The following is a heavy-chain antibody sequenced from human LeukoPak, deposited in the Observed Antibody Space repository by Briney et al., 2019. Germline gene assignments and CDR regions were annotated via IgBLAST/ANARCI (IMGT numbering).Heavy chain of an antibody. Sequence: GGSLRLSCAASGFTFSSYSMNWVRQAPGEGLEWVSYISSSSSTIYYADSVKGRFTISRDNAKNSLYLQMNSLRAEDTAVYYCARTLIAYCGRDCYPDAFDIWGQGTMVTVSS. D-gene: IGHD2-21*01. V-gene: IGHV3-48*01. CDR3: ARTLIAYCGRDCYPDAFDI. J-gene: IGHJ3*02. CDR2: ISSSSSTI. CDR1: GFTFSSYS.